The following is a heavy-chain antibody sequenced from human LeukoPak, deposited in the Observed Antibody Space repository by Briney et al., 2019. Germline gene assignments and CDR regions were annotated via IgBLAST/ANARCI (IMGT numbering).Heavy chain of an antibody. V-gene: IGHV4-34*01. J-gene: IGHJ4*02. D-gene: IGHD2-15*01. Sequence: PSGTLSHTCALCGGSLRGYYWSGIRQPPGKGRECSGEINHSGSTNYHPSLKSRVTISVHASKHQFPLKLSSVTAADTAVYYCARGGQDYYFDYWGQGTLVTVSS. CDR3: ARGGQDYYFDY. CDR1: GGSLRGYY. CDR2: INHSGST.